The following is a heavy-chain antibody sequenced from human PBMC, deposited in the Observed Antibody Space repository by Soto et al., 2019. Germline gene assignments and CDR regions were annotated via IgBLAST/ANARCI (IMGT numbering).Heavy chain of an antibody. Sequence: PGGSLRLSCAASGFTFSSYAMHWVRQAPGKGLEWVAVISYDGSNKYYADSVKGRFTISRDNSKNTLYLQMNCLRAADTAVYYCARDYTIGYSYGYGFLGYWGQGTLVTVSS. J-gene: IGHJ4*02. V-gene: IGHV3-30-3*01. CDR3: ARDYTIGYSYGYGFLGY. CDR2: ISYDGSNK. CDR1: GFTFSSYA. D-gene: IGHD5-18*01.